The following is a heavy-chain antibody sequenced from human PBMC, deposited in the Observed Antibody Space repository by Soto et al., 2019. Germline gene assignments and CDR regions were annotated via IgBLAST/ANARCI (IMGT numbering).Heavy chain of an antibody. J-gene: IGHJ2*01. CDR1: GGSISSGGYY. Sequence: QEQLQESGPGLVKPSQTLSLTCTVSGGSISSGGYYWSWIRQHPGEGLEWIGYIYYSGSTYYNPSLESRVAISVDTSKNQFSLKLSSVTAADTAVYYCARDVVRLGANYWYFDLWGRGTLVTVSS. CDR2: IYYSGST. CDR3: ARDVVRLGANYWYFDL. V-gene: IGHV4-31*03. D-gene: IGHD2-21*01.